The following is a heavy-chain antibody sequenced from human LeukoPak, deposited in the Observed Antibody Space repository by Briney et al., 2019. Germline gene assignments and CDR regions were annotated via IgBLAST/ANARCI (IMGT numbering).Heavy chain of an antibody. Sequence: SETLSLTCTVSGGSISSDNYYWSWIRQPAGKGLEWIGRIYASGSTNYNPSLKSRITISVDTSKNQFSLKLSSVTAADTAMYYCARDWYKGSYYVEHAFDIWGQGTMVTVSS. V-gene: IGHV4-61*02. J-gene: IGHJ3*02. CDR1: GGSISSDNYY. D-gene: IGHD1-26*01. CDR2: IYASGST. CDR3: ARDWYKGSYYVEHAFDI.